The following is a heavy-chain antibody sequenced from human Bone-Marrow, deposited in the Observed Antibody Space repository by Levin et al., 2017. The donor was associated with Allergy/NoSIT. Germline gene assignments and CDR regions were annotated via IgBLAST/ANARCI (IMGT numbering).Heavy chain of an antibody. CDR3: AKGRLDPDSSSPYYFDY. Sequence: GESLKISCEASGFTFSSYGMHWVRQAPGKGLEWVAVISYDGSNKYYADSVKGRFTISRDNSKNTLYLQMNSLRAEDTAVYYCAKGRLDPDSSSPYYFDYWGQGTLVTVSS. D-gene: IGHD6-6*01. J-gene: IGHJ4*02. CDR1: GFTFSSYG. V-gene: IGHV3-30*18. CDR2: ISYDGSNK.